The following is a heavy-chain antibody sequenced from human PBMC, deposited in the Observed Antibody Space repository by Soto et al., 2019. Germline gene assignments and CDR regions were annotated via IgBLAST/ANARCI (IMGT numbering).Heavy chain of an antibody. J-gene: IGHJ4*02. V-gene: IGHV3-23*01. CDR2: ISGSGDST. CDR1: GFNFDDYA. D-gene: IGHD6-13*01. CDR3: AKGGPYSSSWYWLCSY. Sequence: EVQLLESGGGLVQPGGSLRLSCEASGFNFDDYAMTWVRQAPGKGREWVAAISGSGDSTFYADSVKGRFTVSRDKSKTTLYLQMNSLRPEDTAVYYCAKGGPYSSSWYWLCSYWGQGTLVTVSS.